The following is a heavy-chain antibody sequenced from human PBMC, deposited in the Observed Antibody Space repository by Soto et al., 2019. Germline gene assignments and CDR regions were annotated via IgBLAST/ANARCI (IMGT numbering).Heavy chain of an antibody. J-gene: IGHJ4*02. CDR2: INSDGSGA. CDR1: GFTFNNYW. Sequence: PGGSLRLSCAASGFTFNNYWMFWVRQAPGKGLMWISRINSDGSGASYVDSVEGRFTISRDNAKNTPYLQMNSLRAEDTAVYYCARRDSSGYLYYFDCWGQGALVTVSS. D-gene: IGHD3-22*01. V-gene: IGHV3-74*01. CDR3: ARRDSSGYLYYFDC.